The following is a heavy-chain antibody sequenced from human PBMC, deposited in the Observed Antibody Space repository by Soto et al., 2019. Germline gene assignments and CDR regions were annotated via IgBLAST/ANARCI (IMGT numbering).Heavy chain of an antibody. CDR1: GGTFSNFA. CDR3: ASVWRLGSSCVIFGAYDP. J-gene: IGHJ5*02. CDR2: IIPIFGTT. V-gene: IGHV1-69*01. Sequence: QVQLVQSGAEVKKPGSSVKVSCKASGGTFSNFAINWVRQAPGQGLEWMGGIIPIFGTTKYAQKFQGRVTITADESTSTAHMELSSLRSEDTAVYYCASVWRLGSSCVIFGAYDPRGQGTLVTVSS. D-gene: IGHD6-6*01.